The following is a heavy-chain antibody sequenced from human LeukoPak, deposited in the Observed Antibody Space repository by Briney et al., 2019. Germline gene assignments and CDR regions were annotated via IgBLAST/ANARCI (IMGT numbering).Heavy chain of an antibody. V-gene: IGHV4-31*03. CDR3: ARRDGYQGPFDP. CDR2: IYYSGST. CDR1: GGSISSGGYY. Sequence: SETLSLACTVSGGSISSGGYYWSWIRQHPGKGLEWIGYIYYSGSTYYNPSLKSRVTISVDTSKNQFSLKLSSVTAADTAVYYCARRDGYQGPFDPWGQGTLVTVSS. D-gene: IGHD5-24*01. J-gene: IGHJ5*02.